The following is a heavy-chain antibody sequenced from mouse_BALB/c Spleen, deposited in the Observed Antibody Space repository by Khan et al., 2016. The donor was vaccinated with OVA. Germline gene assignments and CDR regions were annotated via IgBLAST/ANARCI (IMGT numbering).Heavy chain of an antibody. D-gene: IGHD2-4*01. CDR2: IYPGDGST. J-gene: IGHJ4*01. CDR3: AREGLRGVAMDY. Sequence: QVQLKQSGPELVKPGALVKISCKASGYTFTAYDINWMKQRPGQGHEWIGWIYPGDGSTKDNENLKGKATLSADKSSKTAYMQFSSLTSEKSAVYFCAREGLRGVAMDYWGQGTSVSVSS. V-gene: IGHV1S56*01. CDR1: GYTFTAYD.